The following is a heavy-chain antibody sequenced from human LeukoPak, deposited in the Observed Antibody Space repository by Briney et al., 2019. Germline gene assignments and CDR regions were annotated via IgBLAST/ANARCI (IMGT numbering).Heavy chain of an antibody. Sequence: TSETLSLTCAVYGGSFSGYYWSWIRQPAGKGLEWIGRIYSSVSTNYNPSLKSRVTMSVDTSKNQFSVNLSSVTAADTAMYYCTRGGEAGNRIDYYFDYWGQGTLVTVSS. CDR3: TRGGEAGNRIDYYFDY. D-gene: IGHD1-14*01. CDR2: IYSSVST. CDR1: GGSFSGYY. J-gene: IGHJ4*02. V-gene: IGHV4-59*10.